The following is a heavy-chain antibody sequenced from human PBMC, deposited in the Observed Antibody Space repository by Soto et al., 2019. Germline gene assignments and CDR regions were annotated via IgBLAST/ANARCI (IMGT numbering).Heavy chain of an antibody. CDR2: FDPEDAET. Sequence: ASVKVSCKVSGYTLTEFSMHCVRQAPLKGRDWMGGFDPEDAETIYAQKFQGRVTMTEDTSTDTAYMELSSLRSEDTAVYYCATTLGSSLQNDYYGMDVWGQGTTVTVSS. CDR1: GYTLTEFS. CDR3: ATTLGSSLQNDYYGMDV. D-gene: IGHD6-6*01. J-gene: IGHJ6*02. V-gene: IGHV1-24*01.